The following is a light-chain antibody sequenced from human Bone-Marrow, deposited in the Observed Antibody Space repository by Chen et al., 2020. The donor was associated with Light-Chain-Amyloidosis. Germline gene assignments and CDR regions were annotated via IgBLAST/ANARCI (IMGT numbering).Light chain of an antibody. CDR3: NSYTTSDTYV. CDR2: DVS. Sequence: QSALTQPASVSGSPGQSITISCTGTSGDVGAYNYVSWYQQHPGKAPKLLIYDVSNRPSGVSNRFSGSTSANTASLTISGLQAADESHYYCNSYTTSDTYVFGTGTEVTVL. J-gene: IGLJ1*01. CDR1: SGDVGAYNY. V-gene: IGLV2-14*03.